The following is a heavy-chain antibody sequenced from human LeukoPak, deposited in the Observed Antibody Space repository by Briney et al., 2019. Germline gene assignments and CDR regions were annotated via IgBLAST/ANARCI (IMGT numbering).Heavy chain of an antibody. CDR1: GYTFTGYY. V-gene: IGHV1-2*02. D-gene: IGHD5-24*01. CDR3: ARDRGDGYSNLDY. Sequence: ASVKVSCKASGYTFTGYYMHWVRQAPGQGLEWMGWINPNSGGTNYAQKFQGRVTMTRDTSISTAYMELSRLRSDDTAVYYCARDRGDGYSNLDYWGQGTLVTVSS. J-gene: IGHJ4*02. CDR2: INPNSGGT.